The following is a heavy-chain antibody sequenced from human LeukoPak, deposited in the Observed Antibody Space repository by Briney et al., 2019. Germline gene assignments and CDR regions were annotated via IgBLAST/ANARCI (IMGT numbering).Heavy chain of an antibody. Sequence: SETLSLTCTVSGGSISSGSYYWSWTRQPAGKGLEWIGRIYTSGSTNYNPSLKSRVTISVDTSKNQFSLKLSSVTAADTAVYYCARTFTSGSLDYWGQGTLVTVSS. CDR1: GGSISSGSYY. CDR2: IYTSGST. CDR3: ARTFTSGSLDY. D-gene: IGHD1-26*01. J-gene: IGHJ4*02. V-gene: IGHV4-61*02.